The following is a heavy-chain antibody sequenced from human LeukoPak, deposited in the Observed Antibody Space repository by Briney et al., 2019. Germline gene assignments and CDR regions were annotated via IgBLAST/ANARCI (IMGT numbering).Heavy chain of an antibody. D-gene: IGHD6-19*01. Sequence: GGSLRLSCAASGFTFSTYAMSWVRQAPGKGLEWVSTITTGGGTFFTDSVQGRFTISRENSKSTLYLEMNSLRAEDTALYYCAKGLSAWYPFDYWGQGTLVTVSS. J-gene: IGHJ4*02. V-gene: IGHV3-23*01. CDR2: ITTGGGT. CDR3: AKGLSAWYPFDY. CDR1: GFTFSTYA.